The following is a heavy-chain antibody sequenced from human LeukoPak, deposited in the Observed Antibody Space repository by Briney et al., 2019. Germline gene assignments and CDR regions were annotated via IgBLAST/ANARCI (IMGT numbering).Heavy chain of an antibody. D-gene: IGHD3-16*01. CDR1: GITFSNYW. V-gene: IGHV3-74*01. J-gene: IGHJ4*02. CDR3: ATDDYRGLGY. Sequence: GGSLRLSCAASGITFSNYWMHWVRQAPGRGLVWVSHIIQDGSVTFYADSVKGRFTISRDNAKNTVYLQMNSLRTEDTAVYYCATDDYRGLGYWGQGTLVTVSS. CDR2: IIQDGSVT.